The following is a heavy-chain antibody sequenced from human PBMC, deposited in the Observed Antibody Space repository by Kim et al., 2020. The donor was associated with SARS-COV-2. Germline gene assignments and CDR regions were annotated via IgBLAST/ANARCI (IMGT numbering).Heavy chain of an antibody. Sequence: SETLSLTCTVSGGSISSYYWSWIRQPPGKGLEWIGYIYYSGSANYNPSLKSRVTISVDTSKNQFSLKLNSVTAADTALYYCARDRNSSPVWFDPWGQGTLVTVSS. CDR2: IYYSGSA. CDR3: ARDRNSSPVWFDP. V-gene: IGHV4-59*13. D-gene: IGHD1-7*01. J-gene: IGHJ5*02. CDR1: GGSISSYY.